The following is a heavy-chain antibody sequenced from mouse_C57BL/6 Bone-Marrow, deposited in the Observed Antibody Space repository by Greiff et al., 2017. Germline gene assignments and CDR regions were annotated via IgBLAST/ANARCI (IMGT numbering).Heavy chain of an antibody. CDR1: GYTFTSYW. J-gene: IGHJ4*01. D-gene: IGHD3-3*01. V-gene: IGHV1-55*01. Sequence: QVQLQQPGAELVKPGASVKMSCKASGYTFTSYWITWVKQRPGQGLEWIGDLYPGSGSTNYNEKFKSKATLTVDTSSSTAYMQLSSLTSEDSAVYYCARCGDVEYAMDYWGQGTSVTVSS. CDR2: LYPGSGST. CDR3: ARCGDVEYAMDY.